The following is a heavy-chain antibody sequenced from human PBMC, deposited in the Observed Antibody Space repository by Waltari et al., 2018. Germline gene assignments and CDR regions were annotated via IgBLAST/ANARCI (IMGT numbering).Heavy chain of an antibody. D-gene: IGHD3-3*01. CDR3: STDRDDFRSGPGAYMDV. J-gene: IGHJ6*04. CDR2: IKIKTEFGKT. V-gene: IGHV3-15*01. Sequence: EVQLVESGGGLVKPGGSLRLSCAASGFTFSSAWMSWVRQAPGKGLEWVGRIKIKTEFGKTEYADPVRGRFTISRDDSKHTLYLQMDSLGTEDTGVYYCSTDRDDFRSGPGAYMDVWGTGTTVTVSS. CDR1: GFTFSSAW.